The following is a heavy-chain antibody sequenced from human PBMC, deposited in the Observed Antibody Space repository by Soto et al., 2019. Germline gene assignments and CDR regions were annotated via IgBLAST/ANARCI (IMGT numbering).Heavy chain of an antibody. CDR3: AKITSYSYYYDSSGYDYGMDV. CDR1: GFTFSNYG. CDR2: ISYDGSNK. Sequence: QVQLVESGGGVVQPGRSLRLSCAASGFTFSNYGMHWVRQAPGKGLEWVAVISYDGSNKYYADSMKGRCSISRDNSKNTLYLQLNSLRAEDTAVYYCAKITSYSYYYDSSGYDYGMDVWGQGTTVTVSS. J-gene: IGHJ6*02. V-gene: IGHV3-30*18. D-gene: IGHD3-22*01.